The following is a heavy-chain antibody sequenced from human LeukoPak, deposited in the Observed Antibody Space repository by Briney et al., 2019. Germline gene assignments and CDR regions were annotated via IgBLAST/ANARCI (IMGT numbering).Heavy chain of an antibody. D-gene: IGHD6-13*01. J-gene: IGHJ4*02. CDR1: GFTFTSSA. V-gene: IGHV1-58*01. CDR3: AAAIAAAGTDASFDY. Sequence: AASVKVSCKASGFTFTSSAVQWVRQARGQRLEWIGWIVVGSGNTNCAQKFQERVTITRDMSTSTAYMELSSLRSEDTAVYYCAAAIAAAGTDASFDYWGQGTLVTVSS. CDR2: IVVGSGNT.